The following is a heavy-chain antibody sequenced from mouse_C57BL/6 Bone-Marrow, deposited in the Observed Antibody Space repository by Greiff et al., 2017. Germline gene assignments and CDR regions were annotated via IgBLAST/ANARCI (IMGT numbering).Heavy chain of an antibody. Sequence: QVQLQQSGAELAKPGASVKLSCKASGYTFTSYWMHWVKQRPGQGLEWIGYINPSSGYTKYNQKFKDKATLTADQSSSTAYMQLSSLTYEDSAVYYCAGGGPYDYGVAYWGQGTLVTVSA. CDR3: AGGGPYDYGVAY. J-gene: IGHJ3*01. V-gene: IGHV1-7*01. D-gene: IGHD2-4*01. CDR2: INPSSGYT. CDR1: GYTFTSYW.